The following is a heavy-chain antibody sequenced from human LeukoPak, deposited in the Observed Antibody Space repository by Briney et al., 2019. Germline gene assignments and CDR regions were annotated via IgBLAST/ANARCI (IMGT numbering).Heavy chain of an antibody. D-gene: IGHD6-13*01. CDR3: ARDYISSSSPYNWFDP. CDR2: ISYEGSNK. CDR1: GFTFSSYG. V-gene: IGHV3-30*03. J-gene: IGHJ5*02. Sequence: LPGGSLRLSYAASGFTFSSYGMHWVRQAPGKGLEWVAVISYEGSNKYYADSVKGRFTISRDNSKNTLYLQMNSLRAEDTAVYYCARDYISSSSPYNWFDPWGQGTLVTVSS.